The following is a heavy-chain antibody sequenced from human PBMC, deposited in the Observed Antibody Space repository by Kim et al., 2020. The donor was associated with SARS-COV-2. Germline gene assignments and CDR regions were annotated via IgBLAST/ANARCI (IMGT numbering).Heavy chain of an antibody. J-gene: IGHJ5*02. CDR1: GYTFTSYG. D-gene: IGHD3-22*01. V-gene: IGHV1-18*01. CDR2: ISAYNGNT. Sequence: ASVKVSCKASGYTFTSYGISWVRQAPGQGLEWMGWISAYNGNTNYAQKLQGRVTMTTDTSTSTAYMELRSLRSDDTAVYYCARDEGHYYDSSGWGLNWFDPWGQGTLVTVSS. CDR3: ARDEGHYYDSSGWGLNWFDP.